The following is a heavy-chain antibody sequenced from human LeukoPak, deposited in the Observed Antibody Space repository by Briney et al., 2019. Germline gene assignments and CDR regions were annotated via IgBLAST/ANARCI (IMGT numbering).Heavy chain of an antibody. CDR2: IYYSGST. D-gene: IGHD6-19*01. CDR1: GASISSSTYY. Sequence: SETLSLTCTVSGASISSSTYYWGWIRQPPGKGLEWIGSIYYSGSTYYNPSLKSRVTISVDTPKNQFSLKLSSVTAADTAVYYCAREGGSGWYSGWFDPWGQGTLVTVSS. J-gene: IGHJ5*02. V-gene: IGHV4-39*07. CDR3: AREGGSGWYSGWFDP.